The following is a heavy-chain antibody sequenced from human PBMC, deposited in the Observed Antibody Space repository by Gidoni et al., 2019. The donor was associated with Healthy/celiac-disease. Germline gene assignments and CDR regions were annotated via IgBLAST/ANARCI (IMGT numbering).Heavy chain of an antibody. V-gene: IGHV3-48*03. CDR2: ISSSGSTI. CDR1: GFTFSSYE. D-gene: IGHD6-13*01. CDR3: ARDTYSSSWYGPFDY. J-gene: IGHJ4*02. Sequence: EVQLVESGGGLVQPGGSLRLSCAASGFTFSSYEMNWVRQAPGKGLEWVSYISSSGSTIYYADSVKGRFTISRDNAKNSLYLQMNSLRAEDTAVYYCARDTYSSSWYGPFDYWGQGTLVTVSS.